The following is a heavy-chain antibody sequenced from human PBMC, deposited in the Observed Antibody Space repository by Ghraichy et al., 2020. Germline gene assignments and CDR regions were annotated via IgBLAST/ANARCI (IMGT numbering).Heavy chain of an antibody. CDR1: GFTFSSYA. D-gene: IGHD2-2*02. J-gene: IGHJ4*02. Sequence: GGSLRLSCAASGFTFSSYAMSWVRQAPGKGLEWVSAISGSGGSTYYADSVKGRFTISRDNSKNTLYLQMNSLRAEDTAVYYCAKDTSPAADIVVVPAAIGHGPAEYWGQGTLVTVSS. V-gene: IGHV3-23*01. CDR3: AKDTSPAADIVVVPAAIGHGPAEY. CDR2: ISGSGGST.